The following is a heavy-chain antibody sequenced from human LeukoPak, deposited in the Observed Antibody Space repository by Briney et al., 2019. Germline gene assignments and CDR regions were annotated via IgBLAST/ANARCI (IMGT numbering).Heavy chain of an antibody. J-gene: IGHJ4*02. CDR2: ISYDGSNK. CDR3: ARVADYSNSAHADY. Sequence: PGRSLRLSCAASGFTFSSHAMHWVRQAPGKGLEWVAVISYDGSNKYYADSVKGRFTISRDNSKNTLYLQMNSLRAEDTAVYYCARVADYSNSAHADYWGQGTLVTVSS. V-gene: IGHV3-30-3*01. D-gene: IGHD4-11*01. CDR1: GFTFSSHA.